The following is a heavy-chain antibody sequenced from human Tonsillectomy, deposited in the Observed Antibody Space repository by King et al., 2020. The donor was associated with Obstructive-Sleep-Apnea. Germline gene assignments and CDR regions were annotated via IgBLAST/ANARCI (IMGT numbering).Heavy chain of an antibody. D-gene: IGHD1-1*01. CDR1: GGSFSGYY. J-gene: IGHJ4*02. Sequence: VQLQQWGAGLLKPSETLSLTCAVYGGSFSGYYWSWIRQPPGKGLEWIGEINHSGSTNYNPSLKSRGTISVDTSKNQFSLKLSSVTAADTAVYYCARGKVPNYWGQGTLVTVSS. CDR3: ARGKVPNY. V-gene: IGHV4-34*01. CDR2: INHSGST.